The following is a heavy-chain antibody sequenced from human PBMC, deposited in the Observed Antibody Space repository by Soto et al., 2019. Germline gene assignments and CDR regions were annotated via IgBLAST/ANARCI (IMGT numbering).Heavy chain of an antibody. CDR1: GYTLTELS. J-gene: IGHJ4*02. CDR3: ATDFLLWFGELSRPSIDY. D-gene: IGHD3-10*01. V-gene: IGHV1-24*01. Sequence: QVQLVQSGAEVKQPGASVKVSCKVSGYTLTELSMHWVRQAPGKGLEWMGGFDPEDGETIYAQKFQGRVTMTEDTSTATAYMELSSLRSEDTAVYYCATDFLLWFGELSRPSIDYWGQGTLVTVSS. CDR2: FDPEDGET.